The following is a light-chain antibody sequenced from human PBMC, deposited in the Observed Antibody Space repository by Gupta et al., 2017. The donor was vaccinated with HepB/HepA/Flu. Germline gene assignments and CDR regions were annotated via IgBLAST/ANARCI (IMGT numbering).Light chain of an antibody. CDR2: DVN. J-gene: IGLJ1*01. CDR3: SSYTGSDSVFV. Sequence: QPVLTPPSSVTGPLGRSITVSCTGTSSDIGGYNFVSWYRQLPGTAPKIVIFDVNNRPSGVSDRFSGSKSGNTASLTISGLQAEDEADYYCSSYTGSDSVFVFGTGTKVTV. CDR1: SSDIGGYNF. V-gene: IGLV2-14*03.